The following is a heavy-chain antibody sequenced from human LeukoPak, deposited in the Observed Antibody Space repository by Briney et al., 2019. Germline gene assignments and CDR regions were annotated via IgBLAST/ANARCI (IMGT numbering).Heavy chain of an antibody. CDR3: AREVTLDY. CDR1: GVTFDDYA. Sequence: GGSLRLSCTASGVTFDDYAMHWVRQAPGKGLQWVSCISWNSGNIDYAGSVKGRFTISRDNAKNSLYLLMNSLRAEDTAVYYCAREVTLDYWGQGTLVTVSS. J-gene: IGHJ4*02. V-gene: IGHV3-9*01. D-gene: IGHD2-21*02. CDR2: ISWNSGNI.